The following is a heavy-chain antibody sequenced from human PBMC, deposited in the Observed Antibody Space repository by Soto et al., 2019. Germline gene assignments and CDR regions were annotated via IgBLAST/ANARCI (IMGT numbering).Heavy chain of an antibody. V-gene: IGHV3-21*01. D-gene: IGHD3-3*01. CDR2: ISGSSSNM. CDR1: GFTFSSYS. CDR3: AKDPNYDFWSGYSGSGWFDP. J-gene: IGHJ5*02. Sequence: WGSLRLSCAASGFTFSSYSMNWVRQTPGKGLEWVSSISGSSSNMYYADSVKGRFTISRDNAKNSLYLQMNSLRAEDTAVYYCAKDPNYDFWSGYSGSGWFDPWGQGTLVTVSS.